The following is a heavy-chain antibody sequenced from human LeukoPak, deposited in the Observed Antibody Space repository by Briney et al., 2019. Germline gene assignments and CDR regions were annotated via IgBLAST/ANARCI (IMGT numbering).Heavy chain of an antibody. CDR3: ARLSGIAAV. V-gene: IGHV4-34*01. J-gene: IGHJ4*02. Sequence: PSETLSLTCAVYGGSFSGYYWSWIRQPRGKWLEWIGEINHSGSTNYNPSLKSRVTISVDTSKNQFSLKLSSVTAADTAVYYCARLSGIAAVWGQGTLVTVSS. CDR1: GGSFSGYY. D-gene: IGHD6-13*01. CDR2: INHSGST.